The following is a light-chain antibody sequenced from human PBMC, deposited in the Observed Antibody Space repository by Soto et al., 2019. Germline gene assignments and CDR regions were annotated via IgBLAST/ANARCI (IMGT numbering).Light chain of an antibody. Sequence: QPVLTQPPSVSGAPGQRVTISCTGSSSNIGAGYDVHWYQQLPGTAPKLLIYGNINRPSGVPDRFSASKSGTSASLAITGLQAEDEADYYCQSYDSSLSAVVFGGGTKLTVL. CDR2: GNI. J-gene: IGLJ2*01. V-gene: IGLV1-40*01. CDR3: QSYDSSLSAVV. CDR1: SSNIGAGYD.